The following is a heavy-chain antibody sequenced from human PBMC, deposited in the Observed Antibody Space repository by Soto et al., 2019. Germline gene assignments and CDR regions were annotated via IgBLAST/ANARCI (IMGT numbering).Heavy chain of an antibody. CDR1: GFTFSSYA. CDR2: ISSNGGST. J-gene: IGHJ6*03. Sequence: GGSLRLSCAASGFTFSSYAMHWVRQAPGKGLEYVSAISSNGGSTYYANSVKGRFTISRDNSKNTLYLQMGSLRAEDMAVYYCARDSAGLMDILTLMDVWGKGTTVTVSS. V-gene: IGHV3-64*01. CDR3: ARDSAGLMDILTLMDV. D-gene: IGHD3-9*01.